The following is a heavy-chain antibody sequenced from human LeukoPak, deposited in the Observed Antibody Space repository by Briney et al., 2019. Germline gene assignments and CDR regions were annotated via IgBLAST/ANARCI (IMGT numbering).Heavy chain of an antibody. J-gene: IGHJ4*02. V-gene: IGHV3-23*01. CDR1: GFTFSSYA. CDR2: ISGSGGST. CDR3: AKEKYYFDSSGYYLN. Sequence: GGSLRLSCAASGFTFSSYAMNWVRQAPGKGLEWVSTISGSGGSTYYADSVKGRFTISRDNSKSSLYLQMNSLRAEDTAVYYCAKEKYYFDSSGYYLNWGQGTLATVSS. D-gene: IGHD3-22*01.